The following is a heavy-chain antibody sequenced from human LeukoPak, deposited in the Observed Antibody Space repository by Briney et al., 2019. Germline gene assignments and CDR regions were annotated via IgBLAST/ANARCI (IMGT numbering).Heavy chain of an antibody. Sequence: SETLSLTCTVSGGSISSSSYYWGWIRQLPGKGLEWIGSIYYSGSTYYNPSLKSRVTISVDTSKNQFSLKLSSVTAADTAVYYCATSTSSYYDFWSGYRTNWFDPWGQGTLVTVSS. J-gene: IGHJ5*02. CDR3: ATSTSSYYDFWSGYRTNWFDP. CDR2: IYYSGST. V-gene: IGHV4-39*07. D-gene: IGHD3-3*01. CDR1: GGSISSSSYY.